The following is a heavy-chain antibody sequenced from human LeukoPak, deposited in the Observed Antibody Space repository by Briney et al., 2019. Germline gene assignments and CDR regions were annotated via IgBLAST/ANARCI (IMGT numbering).Heavy chain of an antibody. D-gene: IGHD3-22*01. CDR1: GFTFSSYW. CDR3: ASRSGYSL. V-gene: IGHV3-66*01. J-gene: IGHJ4*02. Sequence: GGSLRLSCAASGFTFSSYWMSWVRQAPGKGLEWVSVIYSGGSTYYADSVKGRFTISRDNSKNTLYLQMNSLRAEDTAVYYCASRSGYSLWGQGTLVTVSS. CDR2: IYSGGST.